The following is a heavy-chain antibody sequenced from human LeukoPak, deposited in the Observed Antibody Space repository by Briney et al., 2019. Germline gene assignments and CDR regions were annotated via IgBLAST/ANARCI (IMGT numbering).Heavy chain of an antibody. V-gene: IGHV4-59*08. D-gene: IGHD4-17*01. CDR3: ARLPNFHYGSYYYGMDV. CDR1: GGSISSYY. CDR2: IYYSGST. J-gene: IGHJ6*02. Sequence: PSETLSLTCTVSGGSISSYYWSWIRQPPGKGLEWIGYIYYSGSTNYNPSLKSRVTISVDTSKNQFSLKLSSVTAADTAVYYCARLPNFHYGSYYYGMDVWGQGTTVTVSS.